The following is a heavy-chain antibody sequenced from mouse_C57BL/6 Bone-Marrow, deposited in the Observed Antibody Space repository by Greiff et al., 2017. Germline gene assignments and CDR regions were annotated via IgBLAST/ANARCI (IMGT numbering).Heavy chain of an antibody. CDR3: ARGEGDY. V-gene: IGHV5-16*01. J-gene: IGHJ2*01. CDR1: GFTFSDYY. Sequence: EVNVVESEGGLVQPGSSMKLSCTASGFTFSDYYMAWVRQVPEKGLEWVANINYNGSSTYYLDHLKSRFIFSRDNAKNILYLQMSSLKSEDTATYYCARGEGDYWGQGTTLTVSS. CDR2: INYNGSST.